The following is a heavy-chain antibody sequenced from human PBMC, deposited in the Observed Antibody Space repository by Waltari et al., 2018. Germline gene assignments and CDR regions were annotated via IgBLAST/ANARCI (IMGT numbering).Heavy chain of an antibody. CDR1: GNTFTEHF. V-gene: IGHV1-69-2*01. CDR3: ATRWGDYDPGGDY. J-gene: IGHJ4*02. Sequence: EVQLVQSGAEVKKPGATVKISCKASGNTFTEHFMDWAQQAPGKGLEWMGRVDPEDGETIYAEKFQGRVTIPADTSTDTAYMELSSLRSEDTAVYYCATRWGDYDPGGDYWGQGTLVTVSS. D-gene: IGHD4-17*01. CDR2: VDPEDGET.